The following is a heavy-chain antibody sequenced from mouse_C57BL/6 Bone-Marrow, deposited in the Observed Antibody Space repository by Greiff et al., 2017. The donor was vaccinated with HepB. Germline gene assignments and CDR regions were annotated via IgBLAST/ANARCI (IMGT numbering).Heavy chain of an antibody. Sequence: EVQVVESGGGLVKPGGSLKLSCAASGFNFRDYGMHWVRQAPEKGLEWVAYISSGSSTIYYADTVKGRCTISRDNAKNTLFLQMTSLRSEDTAMYYCALLLRYWGQGTLVTVSA. J-gene: IGHJ3*01. CDR2: ISSGSSTI. V-gene: IGHV5-17*01. CDR3: ALLLRY. D-gene: IGHD1-1*01. CDR1: GFNFRDYG.